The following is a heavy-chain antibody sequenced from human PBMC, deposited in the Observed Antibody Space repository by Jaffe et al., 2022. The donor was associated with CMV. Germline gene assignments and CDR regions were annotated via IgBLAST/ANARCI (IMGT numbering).Heavy chain of an antibody. J-gene: IGHJ4*02. CDR1: GFTFSSYG. CDR2: ISYDGSNK. V-gene: IGHV3-30*18. Sequence: QVQLVESGGGVVQPGRSLRLSCAASGFTFSSYGMHWVRQAPGKGLEWVAVISYDGSNKYYADSVKGRFTISRDNSKNTLYLQMNSLRAEDTAVYYCAKEPLGEGSAAGLLVKGAYFDYWGQGTLVTVSS. CDR3: AKEPLGEGSAAGLLVKGAYFDY. D-gene: IGHD6-13*01.